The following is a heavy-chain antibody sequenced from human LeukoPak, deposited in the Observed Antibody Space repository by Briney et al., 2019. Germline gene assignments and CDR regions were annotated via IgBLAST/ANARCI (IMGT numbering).Heavy chain of an antibody. Sequence: GGSLRLSCAASGFSFSTYWMSWVRQAPGKGLEWVAKIKEDGSEKYHEDSVKGRFTISRDNAKNSLYLQMNSLRAEDTAVYYCAREKPLSRTTCSFDFWGQGTLVTVSS. J-gene: IGHJ4*02. CDR2: IKEDGSEK. D-gene: IGHD2-2*01. CDR3: AREKPLSRTTCSFDF. CDR1: GFSFSTYW. V-gene: IGHV3-7*01.